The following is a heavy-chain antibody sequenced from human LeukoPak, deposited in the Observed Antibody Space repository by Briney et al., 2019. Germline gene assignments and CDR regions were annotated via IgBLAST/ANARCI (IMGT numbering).Heavy chain of an antibody. Sequence: GGSLRLSCAASGFTFSSYGMHWVRQAPGKGLEWVAVIWYDGSNKYYADSVKGRFTISRDNSKNTLYLQMNSLRAEDTAVYYCARGGSGSYSRSYYYYMDIWGKGTTVTVSS. V-gene: IGHV3-33*01. CDR1: GFTFSSYG. D-gene: IGHD3-10*01. J-gene: IGHJ6*03. CDR2: IWYDGSNK. CDR3: ARGGSGSYSRSYYYYMDI.